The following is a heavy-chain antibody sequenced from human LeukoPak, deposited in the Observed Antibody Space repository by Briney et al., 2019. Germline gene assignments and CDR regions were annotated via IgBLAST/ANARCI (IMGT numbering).Heavy chain of an antibody. CDR3: ARWWRIGYGDYGYFDY. CDR2: INPSGGST. CDR1: GYTFTSYY. J-gene: IGHJ4*02. V-gene: IGHV1-46*01. D-gene: IGHD4-17*01. Sequence: VASVKVSCKASGYTFTSYYMHWVRQAPGQGLEWMGIINPSGGSTSYAQKFQGRVTMTRDTSTSTVYMELSSLRSEDTAVYYCARWWRIGYGDYGYFDYWGQGTLVTVSS.